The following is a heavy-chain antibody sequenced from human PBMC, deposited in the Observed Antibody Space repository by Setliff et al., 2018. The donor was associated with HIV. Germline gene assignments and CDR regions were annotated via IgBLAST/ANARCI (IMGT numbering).Heavy chain of an antibody. D-gene: IGHD2-15*01. CDR2: IYYSGST. CDR3: ARNPCSGGSCPDAFDI. CDR1: GGSISSYY. Sequence: PSETLSLTCTVSGGSISSYYWSWIRQPPGKGLEWIGYIYYSGSTNYNPSLKSRVTISVDTSKNQFSLKLSSVTAADTVVYYCARNPCSGGSCPDAFDIWGQGTMVTV. V-gene: IGHV4-59*01. J-gene: IGHJ3*02.